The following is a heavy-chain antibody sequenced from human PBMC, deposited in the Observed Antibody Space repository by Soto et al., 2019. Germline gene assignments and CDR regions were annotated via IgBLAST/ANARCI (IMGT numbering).Heavy chain of an antibody. J-gene: IGHJ6*02. D-gene: IGHD4-17*01. Sequence: PSETLSLTCTASGGSISSGDYHWSWVRQAPGKGLEWVSAISGSGGSTYYADSVKGRFTISRDNSKNTLYLQMNSLRAEDTAVYYCTPTVTPNYSYYYSMDVWGQGTTVTVSS. CDR2: ISGSGGST. CDR1: GGSISSGDYH. CDR3: TPTVTPNYSYYYSMDV. V-gene: IGHV3-23*01.